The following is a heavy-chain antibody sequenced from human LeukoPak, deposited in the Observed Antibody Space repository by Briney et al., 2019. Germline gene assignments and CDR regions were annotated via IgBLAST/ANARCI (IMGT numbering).Heavy chain of an antibody. CDR2: IYYSGST. D-gene: IGHD6-13*01. J-gene: IGHJ5*02. CDR3: ARLARYSSSRPGFDP. CDR1: GGSISSYY. Sequence: SETLSLTCTVSGGSISSYYWSWIRQPPGKGLEWIGYIYYSGSTNYNPSLKSRVTISVDTSKNQFSLKLSSVTAADTAVYYCARLARYSSSRPGFDPWGQGTLVTVSS. V-gene: IGHV4-59*12.